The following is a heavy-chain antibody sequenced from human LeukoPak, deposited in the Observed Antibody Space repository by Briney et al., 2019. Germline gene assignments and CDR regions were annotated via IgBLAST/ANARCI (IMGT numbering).Heavy chain of an antibody. J-gene: IGHJ3*02. CDR1: GFTFDDCA. CDR2: ISWNSGSI. Sequence: AGGSLRLSCAASGFTFDDCAMHWVRQAPGKGLEWVSGISWNSGSIGYADSVKGRFTISRDNAKNSLYLQMNSPRAEDTALYYCAKARIAAAGLDAFDIWGQGTMVTVSS. CDR3: AKARIAAAGLDAFDI. D-gene: IGHD6-13*01. V-gene: IGHV3-9*01.